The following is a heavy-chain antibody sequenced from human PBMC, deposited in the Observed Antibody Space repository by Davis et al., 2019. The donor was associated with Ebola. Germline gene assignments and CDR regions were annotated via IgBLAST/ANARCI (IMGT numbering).Heavy chain of an antibody. CDR3: AREFKAVAFDY. D-gene: IGHD6-19*01. CDR1: GYTLTELS. CDR2: INPNSGGT. J-gene: IGHJ4*02. Sequence: ASVKVSCKVSGYTLTELSMHWVRQAPGQGLEWMGWINPNSGGTNYAQKFQGRVTMTRDTSISTAYMELSRLRSDDTAVYYCAREFKAVAFDYWGQGTLVTVSS. V-gene: IGHV1-2*02.